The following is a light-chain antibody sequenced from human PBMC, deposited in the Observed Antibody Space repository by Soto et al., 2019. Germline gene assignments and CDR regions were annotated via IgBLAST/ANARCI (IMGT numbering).Light chain of an antibody. J-gene: IGKJ5*01. CDR3: QQYDDLPIT. CDR1: RDIDKF. Sequence: DIQMTQSPSSLSASVGDRFTITCQASRDIDKFLNWYQQKPGKAPKLLIDDASNLATGVPSRFSGSGSGTHFTFTISSLQPEDVATYYCQQYDDLPITFGQGTRLEIK. V-gene: IGKV1-33*01. CDR2: DAS.